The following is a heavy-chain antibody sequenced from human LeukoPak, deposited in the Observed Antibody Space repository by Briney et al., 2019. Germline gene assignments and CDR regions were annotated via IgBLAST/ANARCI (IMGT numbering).Heavy chain of an antibody. V-gene: IGHV4-34*01. J-gene: IGHJ3*02. CDR3: ARVRGLRARGVIIRDAFDI. CDR2: INHSGST. Sequence: SETLSLTCAVYGGSFSGYYWSWIRQPPGKGLEWIGEINHSGSTNYNPSLKSRVTISVDTSKNQFSLKLSSVTAADTAVYYCARVRGLRARGVIIRDAFDIWGQGTMVTVSS. D-gene: IGHD3-10*01. CDR1: GGSFSGYY.